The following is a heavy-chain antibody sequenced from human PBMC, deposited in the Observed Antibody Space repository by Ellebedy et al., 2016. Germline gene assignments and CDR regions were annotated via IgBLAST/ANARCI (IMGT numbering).Heavy chain of an antibody. J-gene: IGHJ6*02. CDR1: GYTFTGYY. CDR3: ARGISGSGSYLDYGMDV. D-gene: IGHD3-10*01. CDR2: INPNSGGT. Sequence: ASVKVSCXASGYTFTGYYIHWVRQAPGQGLEWMGWINPNSGGTNYAQKFQGRVTMTRDTSISTAYMELSRLRSDDTAVYYCARGISGSGSYLDYGMDVWGQGTTVTVSS. V-gene: IGHV1-2*02.